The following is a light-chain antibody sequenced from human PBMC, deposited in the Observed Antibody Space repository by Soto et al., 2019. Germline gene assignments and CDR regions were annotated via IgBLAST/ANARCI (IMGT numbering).Light chain of an antibody. Sequence: EIVMTQSPATLSVSPGERATLSCRASQSVSSNLAWYQQKPGQAPRLLIYGASTRATGIPARFSGSGSGTEFTLTISSLQSEDFALYYCQQYAGSPITFGQGTRLEIK. CDR3: QQYAGSPIT. J-gene: IGKJ5*01. V-gene: IGKV3-15*01. CDR2: GAS. CDR1: QSVSSN.